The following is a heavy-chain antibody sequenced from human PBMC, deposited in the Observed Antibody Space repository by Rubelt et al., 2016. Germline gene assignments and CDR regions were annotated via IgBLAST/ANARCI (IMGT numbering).Heavy chain of an antibody. CDR3: ARRDGYNWDDAFDI. CDR1: GGTFSSYA. Sequence: QVQLVQSGAEVKKPGSSVKVSCKASGGTFSSYAISWVRQAPGQGLEWMGRIITILGIANYAQKFQGRVTMTTDTATSTAYMELRSLRSDDTAVYYCARRDGYNWDDAFDIWGQGTMVTVSS. CDR2: IITILGIA. J-gene: IGHJ3*02. V-gene: IGHV1-69*04. D-gene: IGHD5-24*01.